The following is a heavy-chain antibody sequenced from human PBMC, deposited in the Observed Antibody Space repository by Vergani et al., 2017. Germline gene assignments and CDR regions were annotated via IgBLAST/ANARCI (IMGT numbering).Heavy chain of an antibody. Sequence: QVQLQESGPGLVKPSQTLSLTCTVSGASINNDFYYWHWIRQPAGKGLEWIGRIYVSGITDYNSSLQSRVSMSVDTSKNQFSLTLTSVTAADTAVYYWARDNKQLRPRAFDLWVQGTMVTVS. J-gene: IGHJ3*01. CDR3: ARDNKQLRPRAFDL. D-gene: IGHD4-23*01. CDR1: GASINNDFYY. CDR2: IYVSGIT. V-gene: IGHV4-61*02.